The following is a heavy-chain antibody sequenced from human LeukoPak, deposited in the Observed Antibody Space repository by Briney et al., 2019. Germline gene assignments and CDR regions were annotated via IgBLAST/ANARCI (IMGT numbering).Heavy chain of an antibody. CDR2: ISGSGGST. V-gene: IGHV3-23*01. CDR3: AKGDSGYYYDSSGYLNWFDP. D-gene: IGHD3-22*01. J-gene: IGHJ5*02. CDR1: GFTFSSYA. Sequence: PGGSLRLSCAASGFTFSSYAMSWVRQAPGKGLEWVSVISGSGGSTYYVDSVKGRFTISRDNSKNTLSLQMTSLRAEDTAVYYCAKGDSGYYYDSSGYLNWFDPWGQGTLVTVSS.